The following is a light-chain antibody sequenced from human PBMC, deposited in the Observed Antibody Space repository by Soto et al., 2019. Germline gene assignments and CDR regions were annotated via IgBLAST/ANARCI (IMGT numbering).Light chain of an antibody. CDR2: EVS. CDR3: SSYAGSNNFV. J-gene: IGLJ2*01. Sequence: QSALTQPPSASGSTGQSVTISCTGTSSDVGGYNYVSWYQQHPGKAPKLMIYEVSKRASGVPDRFSGSKSGNTASLTVSGLQAEDEADYYCSSYAGSNNFVFGGGTKVTVL. CDR1: SSDVGGYNY. V-gene: IGLV2-8*01.